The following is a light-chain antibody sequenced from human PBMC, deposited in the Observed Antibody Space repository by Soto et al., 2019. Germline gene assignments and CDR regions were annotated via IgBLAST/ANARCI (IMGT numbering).Light chain of an antibody. J-gene: IGLJ1*01. CDR1: SSNIGTNA. Sequence: QSVLTQPPSASGTPGQRVTISCSGGSSNIGTNAVNWYQQLPGTAPKLLIYNNNQRPSGVPDRFSGSKSGTSASLAISGLRSEDEADSYCAAWDDSLNDYVLGTRTNVTVL. CDR2: NNN. V-gene: IGLV1-44*01. CDR3: AAWDDSLNDYV.